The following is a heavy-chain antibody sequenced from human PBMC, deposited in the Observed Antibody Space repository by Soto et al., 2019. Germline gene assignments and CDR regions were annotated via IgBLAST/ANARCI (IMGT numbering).Heavy chain of an antibody. J-gene: IGHJ5*02. CDR2: ISSSSSYI. Sequence: GGSLRLSCAASGFTFSSYSMNWVRQAPRKGLEWVSSISSSSSYIYYADSVKGRFTISRDNAKNSLYLQMNSLRAEDTAVYYCARSGEDIVVVPAAIDNWFDPWGQGTLVTVSS. CDR3: ARSGEDIVVVPAAIDNWFDP. CDR1: GFTFSSYS. D-gene: IGHD2-2*01. V-gene: IGHV3-21*01.